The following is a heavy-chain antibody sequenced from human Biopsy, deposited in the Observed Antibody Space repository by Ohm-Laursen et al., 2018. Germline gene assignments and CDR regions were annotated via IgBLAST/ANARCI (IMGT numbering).Heavy chain of an antibody. J-gene: IGHJ4*02. D-gene: IGHD2-8*01. CDR1: GFIFRNYA. V-gene: IGHV3-66*04. Sequence: SLRLSCTASGFIFRNYAMGWIRQAPGKGLEWVSVIYTGGTTHYADSVGGRFTISRDNSKNTLYLQMNSLRAEDTAVYYCARHHCTNGVCLGVYFDYWGQGTLVTVSS. CDR2: IYTGGTT. CDR3: ARHHCTNGVCLGVYFDY.